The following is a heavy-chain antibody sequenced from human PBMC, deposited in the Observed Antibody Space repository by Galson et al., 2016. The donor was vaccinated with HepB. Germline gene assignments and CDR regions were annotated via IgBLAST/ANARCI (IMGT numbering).Heavy chain of an antibody. J-gene: IGHJ4*02. CDR1: GFTVSSNY. Sequence: SLRLSCAASGFTVSSNYMSWVRQAPGKGLEWVSVIYSGGGTYYADSVKGRFTISRDNSKNTLYLQMSSLRAEDTAVYYCVKGGGSYDSSGYYGFDYWGQGTLVTVSS. CDR3: VKGGGSYDSSGYYGFDY. V-gene: IGHV3-53*05. CDR2: IYSGGGT. D-gene: IGHD3-22*01.